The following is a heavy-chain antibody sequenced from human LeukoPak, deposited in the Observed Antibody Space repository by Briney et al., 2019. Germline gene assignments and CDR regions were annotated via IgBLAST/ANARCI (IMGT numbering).Heavy chain of an antibody. CDR2: IYYSGST. CDR1: GVSISSSSYY. Sequence: SETLSLTCTVSGVSISSSSYYWGWIRQPPGKGLEWIGSIYYSGSTYYNPSLKSRVTISVDTSKNQFSLKLSSVTAADTAVYYCARQANYDSSGYPFDYWGQGTLVTVSS. J-gene: IGHJ4*02. D-gene: IGHD3-22*01. CDR3: ARQANYDSSGYPFDY. V-gene: IGHV4-39*01.